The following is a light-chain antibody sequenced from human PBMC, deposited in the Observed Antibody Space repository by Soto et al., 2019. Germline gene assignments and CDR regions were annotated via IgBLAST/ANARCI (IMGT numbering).Light chain of an antibody. CDR3: REYAGSSVWG. V-gene: IGLV2-8*01. CDR1: SSDVGAYNY. CDR2: EVS. Sequence: QSALTQPPSASGSPGQSVTISCTGTSSDVGAYNYVSWYQQHPGKAPKLMIYEVSKRPSGVPDRFSGSKSGNTASLTVSGFHAGDEADHCGREYAGSSVWGLGGGTKQTVV. J-gene: IGLJ3*02.